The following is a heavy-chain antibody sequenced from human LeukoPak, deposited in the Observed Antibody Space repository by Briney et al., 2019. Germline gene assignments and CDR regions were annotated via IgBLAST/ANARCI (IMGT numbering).Heavy chain of an antibody. CDR3: AKDGITMVRGVIIHNSFCYYYGMDV. CDR1: GFTFSSYG. Sequence: GGSLRLSCAASGFTFSSYGMHWGRQAPGKGLEWVAFIRYDGSNKYYADSVKGRFTISRDNSKNTLYLQMNSLRAEDTAVYYCAKDGITMVRGVIIHNSFCYYYGMDVWGQGTTVTVSS. V-gene: IGHV3-30*02. D-gene: IGHD3-10*01. CDR2: IRYDGSNK. J-gene: IGHJ6*02.